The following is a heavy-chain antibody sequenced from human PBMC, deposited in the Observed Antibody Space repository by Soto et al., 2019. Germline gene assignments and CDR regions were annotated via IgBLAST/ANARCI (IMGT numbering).Heavy chain of an antibody. CDR1: GGTFSSYA. J-gene: IGHJ4*02. Sequence: QVQLVQSGAEVRQPASSVKVSCTTSGGTFSSYAISWVRQAPGQGLEWMGGIVPIVDTSTYAQKFQGRVTITAEESTSTVYMELSSLRSDDTAVYYCVRVVAIPGYPDNWGQGTLVTVSS. D-gene: IGHD5-12*01. V-gene: IGHV1-69*12. CDR2: IVPIVDTS. CDR3: VRVVAIPGYPDN.